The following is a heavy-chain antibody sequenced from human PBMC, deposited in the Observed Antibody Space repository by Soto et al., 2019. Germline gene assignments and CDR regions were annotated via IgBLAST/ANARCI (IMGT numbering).Heavy chain of an antibody. V-gene: IGHV4-31*03. D-gene: IGHD3-9*01. CDR1: GGSISCGGYY. J-gene: IGHJ6*02. CDR3: AILRYFDWHYGVDV. Sequence: SETLSLTCTVSGGSISCGGYYWSWIRQHPGKGLEWIGYIYDSGSTYNNPSLKSRVTISVDTSKNQFSLQLGSVTAADTAVYYCAILRYFDWHYGVDVWGQGTTVPVSS. CDR2: IYDSGST.